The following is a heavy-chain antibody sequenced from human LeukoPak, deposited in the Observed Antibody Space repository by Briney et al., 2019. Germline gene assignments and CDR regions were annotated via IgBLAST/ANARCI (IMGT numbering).Heavy chain of an antibody. CDR1: GFIVSINY. Sequence: VGSLRLSCAASGFIVSINYMSWGRQAPGKGLEWVSVIYSSGTTYYADSVKGRFTISRDNSKNTLYLQINSLRAEDTAMYYCASGSPFAYWGQGTLVIVSS. V-gene: IGHV3-66*01. CDR3: ASGSPFAY. D-gene: IGHD1-26*01. CDR2: IYSSGTT. J-gene: IGHJ4*02.